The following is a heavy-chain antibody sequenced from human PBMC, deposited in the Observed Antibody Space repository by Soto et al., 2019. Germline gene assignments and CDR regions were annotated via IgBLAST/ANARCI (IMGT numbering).Heavy chain of an antibody. V-gene: IGHV4-4*07. CDR2: INTSGNT. Sequence: QVQLQESGPGLVRPLETLSLTCKVSGGSITSYRWSWIRQSAGKGLEWIGRINTSGNTHYNPSLKSRVTVSIDTSQNQFFPTVTSVTAADSGVYYCARESGDNWDYEAYWGQGTPVTVSS. CDR1: GGSITSYR. D-gene: IGHD1-7*01. J-gene: IGHJ4*02. CDR3: ARESGDNWDYEAY.